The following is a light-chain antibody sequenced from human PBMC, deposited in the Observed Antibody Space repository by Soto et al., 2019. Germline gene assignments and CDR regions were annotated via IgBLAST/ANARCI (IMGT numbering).Light chain of an antibody. V-gene: IGKV3-20*01. CDR3: QQYGSSSLT. Sequence: EIVLTQSPGTLSLSPGERATLSCRASQSITSSSLAWYQQKPGQAPRLVIYGAFNRASGIPDRFSGSGSGTDFTLTISRLEPEDFAVYYCQQYGSSSLTFGRGAKVEIK. CDR1: QSITSSS. J-gene: IGKJ4*01. CDR2: GAF.